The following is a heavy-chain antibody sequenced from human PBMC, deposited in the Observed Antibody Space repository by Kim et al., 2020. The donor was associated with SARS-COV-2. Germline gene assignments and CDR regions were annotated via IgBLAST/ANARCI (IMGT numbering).Heavy chain of an antibody. CDR3: ARGDKGGGYSYGKDPYYYYYYMDV. V-gene: IGHV3-33*01. D-gene: IGHD5-18*01. CDR2: IWYDGSNK. CDR1: GFTFSSYG. J-gene: IGHJ6*03. Sequence: GGSLRLSCAASGFTFSSYGMHWVRQAPGKGLEWVAVIWYDGSNKYYADSVKGRFTISRDNSKNTLYLQMNSLRAEDTAVYYCARGDKGGGYSYGKDPYYYYYYMDVWGKGTTVTVSS.